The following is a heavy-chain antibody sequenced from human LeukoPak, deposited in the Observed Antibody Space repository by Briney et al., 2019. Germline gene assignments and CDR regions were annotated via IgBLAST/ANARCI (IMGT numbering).Heavy chain of an antibody. D-gene: IGHD6-13*01. J-gene: IGHJ4*02. CDR3: ARCLTAASGDDY. CDR1: GYSFTDYW. Sequence: KPGESLKISCQGSGYSFTDYWIAWVRQKPGKGLEWMGVIYPADSDTRYSPSFEGQVTISVDKSISTAYLQWNSLKVSDTAMYYCARCLTAASGDDYWGQGTLVTVSS. V-gene: IGHV5-51*01. CDR2: IYPADSDT.